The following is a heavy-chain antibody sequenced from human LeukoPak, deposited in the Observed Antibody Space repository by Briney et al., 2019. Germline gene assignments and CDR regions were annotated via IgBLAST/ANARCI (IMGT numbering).Heavy chain of an antibody. D-gene: IGHD2-2*01. CDR2: IYHSGST. J-gene: IGHJ3*02. CDR1: GHSISSGYY. CDR3: ARFSAMYAFDI. V-gene: IGHV4-38-2*01. Sequence: PSETLSLTCAVSGHSISSGYYWGWIRQPPGKGLEWIGSIYHSGSTYYNPSLKSRVTISVDTSKNQFSLKLSSVTAADTAVYYCARFSAMYAFDIWGQGTMVTVSS.